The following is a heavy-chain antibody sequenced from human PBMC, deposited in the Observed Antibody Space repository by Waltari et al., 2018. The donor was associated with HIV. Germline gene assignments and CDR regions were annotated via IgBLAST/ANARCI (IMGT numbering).Heavy chain of an antibody. CDR1: GGSFSGYY. Sequence: QVQLQQWGAGLLKPSVTLSLTCAVYGGSFSGYYWSWIRQPPGKGLEWIGEINHSGSTNYNPSLKSRVTISVDTSKNQFSLKLSSVTAADTAVYYCARWGVRGDVDDYWGQGTLVTVSS. CDR3: ARWGVRGDVDDY. J-gene: IGHJ4*02. V-gene: IGHV4-34*01. D-gene: IGHD3-10*01. CDR2: INHSGST.